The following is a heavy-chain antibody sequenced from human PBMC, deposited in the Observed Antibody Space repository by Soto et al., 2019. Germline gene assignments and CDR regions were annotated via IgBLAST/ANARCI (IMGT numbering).Heavy chain of an antibody. CDR1: GASIRTGDLY. CDR3: ASGGGCFDY. D-gene: IGHD6-19*01. CDR2: VHSVVAT. V-gene: IGHV4-30-4*01. J-gene: IGHJ4*02. Sequence: QVQLQGSGPGLLKPSQTLSLTCTVSGASIRTGDLYWSWVRQPPGKGLEWIAFVHSVVATFYSPSLMNRVTISVDMSKNQFSRRLTSVAVSDTAVYYCASGGGCFDYWGRGTLVTVSS.